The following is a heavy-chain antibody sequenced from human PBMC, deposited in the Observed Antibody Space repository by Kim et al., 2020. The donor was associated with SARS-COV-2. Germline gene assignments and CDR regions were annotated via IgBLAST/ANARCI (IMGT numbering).Heavy chain of an antibody. D-gene: IGHD6-19*01. CDR3: ATAPQWPAKGWFDP. V-gene: IGHV1-24*01. CDR2: FDPEDGET. J-gene: IGHJ5*02. Sequence: ASVKVSCKVSGYTLTELSMHWVRQAPGKGLEWMGGFDPEDGETIYAQKFQGRVTMTEDTSTDTAYMELSSLRSEDTAVYYCATAPQWPAKGWFDPWGQGTLATVSS. CDR1: GYTLTELS.